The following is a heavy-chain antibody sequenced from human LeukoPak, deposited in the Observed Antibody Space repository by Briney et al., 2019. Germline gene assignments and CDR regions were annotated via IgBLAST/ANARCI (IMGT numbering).Heavy chain of an antibody. J-gene: IGHJ5*02. V-gene: IGHV1-69*13. Sequence: SVKVSCKASGGTFSSYAISWVRQAPGQGLEWMGGIIPIFGTANYAQKFQGRVTITADESTSTAYMELSSLRSEDTAVYYCARDRIQEGYSSSPFDPWGQGTLVTVSS. CDR3: ARDRIQEGYSSSPFDP. CDR2: IIPIFGTA. CDR1: GGTFSSYA. D-gene: IGHD6-13*01.